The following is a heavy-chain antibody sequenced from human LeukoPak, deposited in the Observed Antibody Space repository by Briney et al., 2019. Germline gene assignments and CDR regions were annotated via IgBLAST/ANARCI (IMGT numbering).Heavy chain of an antibody. CDR3: ARHYGP. CDR1: GGSIRSSYYY. J-gene: IGHJ5*02. CDR2: IYDSGST. Sequence: SETLSLTCTVSGGSIRSSYYYWGWIRQPPGKGLEWIGSIYDSGSTYYNPTLKSQVNRSVDTSKNRFSLKLNSVTAADTAVNYCARHYGPWCQGTLVTVSS. D-gene: IGHD3-10*01. V-gene: IGHV4-39*01.